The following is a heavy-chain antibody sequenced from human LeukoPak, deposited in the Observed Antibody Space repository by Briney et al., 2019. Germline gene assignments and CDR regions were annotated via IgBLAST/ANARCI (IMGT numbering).Heavy chain of an antibody. V-gene: IGHV3-21*01. J-gene: IGHJ5*02. D-gene: IGHD6-19*01. CDR2: ISSSSSYI. CDR1: GFTFSSYA. Sequence: GGSLRLSCAASGFTFSSYAMSWVRQAPGKGLEWVSSISSSSSYIYYADSVKGRFTISRDNAKNSLYLQMNSLRAEDTAVYYCARRGGRIAVAGFYWFDPWGQGTLVTVSS. CDR3: ARRGGRIAVAGFYWFDP.